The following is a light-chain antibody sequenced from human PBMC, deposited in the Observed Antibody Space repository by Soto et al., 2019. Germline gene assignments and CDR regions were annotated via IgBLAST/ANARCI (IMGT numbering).Light chain of an antibody. Sequence: QSGLTQPASGSGSPGQSITISCTGTSSDVGGYNFVSLYQHHPGKAPKLIIYDVTNRPSGISNRFSGSKSGNTASLTISGLQAEDEADYYCTSYTSSITYVFGTGTKVTVL. CDR2: DVT. CDR3: TSYTSSITYV. CDR1: SSDVGGYNF. V-gene: IGLV2-14*03. J-gene: IGLJ1*01.